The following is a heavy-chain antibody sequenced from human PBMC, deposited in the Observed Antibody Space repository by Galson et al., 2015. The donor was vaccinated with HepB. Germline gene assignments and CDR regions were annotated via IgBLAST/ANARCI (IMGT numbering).Heavy chain of an antibody. CDR2: ISGSGGST. Sequence: SLRLSCAASGFTFSSYAMSWVRQAPGKGLEWVSAISGSGGSTYYADSVKGRFTISRDNSKNTLYLQMNSLRAEDTAVYYCATTFLWDIVVVPYYYGMDVWGQGTTVTVSS. CDR3: ATTFLWDIVVVPYYYGMDV. CDR1: GFTFSSYA. V-gene: IGHV3-23*01. D-gene: IGHD2-2*01. J-gene: IGHJ6*02.